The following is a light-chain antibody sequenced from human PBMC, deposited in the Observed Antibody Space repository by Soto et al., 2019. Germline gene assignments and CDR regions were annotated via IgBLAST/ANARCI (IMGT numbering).Light chain of an antibody. CDR2: EGS. Sequence: QSALTQPASVSGSPGQSITISCTGTSSDVGSYNLVSWYQQHPGKAPKLMIYEGSKRPSGVSNRFSGSKSGNTASLTISGLKAEDEADYYCCSYAGSNVVFGGGVKLTVL. CDR3: CSYAGSNVV. J-gene: IGLJ2*01. V-gene: IGLV2-23*01. CDR1: SSDVGSYNL.